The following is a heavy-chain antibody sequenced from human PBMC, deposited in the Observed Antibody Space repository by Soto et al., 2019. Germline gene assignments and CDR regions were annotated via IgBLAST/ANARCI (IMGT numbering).Heavy chain of an antibody. Sequence: GSLRLSCAASGFTFSSYAMHWVRQAPGKGLEWVAVISYDGSNKYYADSVKGRFTISRDNSKNTLYLQMNSLRAEDTAVYYCARNEGLRGYSGYDYGADFWGPATLVTVSS. V-gene: IGHV3-30-3*01. J-gene: IGHJ4*02. CDR3: ARNEGLRGYSGYDYGADF. CDR2: ISYDGSNK. D-gene: IGHD5-12*01. CDR1: GFTFSSYA.